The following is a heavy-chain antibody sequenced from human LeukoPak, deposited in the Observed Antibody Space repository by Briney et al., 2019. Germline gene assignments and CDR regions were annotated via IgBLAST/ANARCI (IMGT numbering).Heavy chain of an antibody. CDR2: IYTSGST. J-gene: IGHJ5*02. CDR3: ARGHRSYGSSSWFDP. Sequence: SSETLSLTCTVSGGSISSGSYYWSWIRQPAGKGLEYIGRIYTSGSTSYNPSLKSRVTISVDTSKNQFSLKLSSVTAAETAVYYCARGHRSYGSSSWFDPWGQGTLVTVSS. CDR1: GGSISSGSYY. V-gene: IGHV4-61*02. D-gene: IGHD6-13*01.